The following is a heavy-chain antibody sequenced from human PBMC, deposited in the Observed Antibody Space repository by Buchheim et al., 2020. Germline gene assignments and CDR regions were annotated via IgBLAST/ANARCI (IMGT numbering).Heavy chain of an antibody. CDR2: LGGNSTAT. CDR1: GFISSRYA. Sequence: EMQLLESGGDFVQPGGSLRLSCAASGFISSRYAMSWVRQAPGKGLEWVASLGGNSTATYYAESVKGRFTISRDTSKHTLFLQMNSLRAEDTAVYYCAKAFLRCSGGSCYSYYYYYMDVWGKGTT. CDR3: AKAFLRCSGGSCYSYYYYYMDV. D-gene: IGHD2-15*01. J-gene: IGHJ6*03. V-gene: IGHV3-23*01.